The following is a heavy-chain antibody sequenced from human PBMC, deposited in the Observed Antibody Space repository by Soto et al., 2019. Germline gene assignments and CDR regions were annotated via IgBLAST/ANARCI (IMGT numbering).Heavy chain of an antibody. D-gene: IGHD3-22*01. Sequence: SVKVSCKASGGTFSSYAISWVRQAPGQGLEWMGGIIPIFGTANYAQKFQGRVTITADESTSTAYMELSSLRSEDTAVYYCARDLRSTYYYDSSGYYSLDYWGQGTLVTVSS. CDR3: ARDLRSTYYYDSSGYYSLDY. V-gene: IGHV1-69*13. CDR1: GGTFSSYA. J-gene: IGHJ4*02. CDR2: IIPIFGTA.